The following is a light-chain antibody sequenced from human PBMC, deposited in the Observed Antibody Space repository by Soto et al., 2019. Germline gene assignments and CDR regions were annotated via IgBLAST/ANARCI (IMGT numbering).Light chain of an antibody. J-gene: IGKJ5*01. Sequence: ELVLTQAPGTLSLSPGDSATLSCRASQPVSSNFLAWYQQKPGQAPRLLIYGVSSRASGIPDRFFGSGSGTDFTLTINSLEPEDFAVXXXXQXAXSXXTXAQGTXLEI. CDR3: XQXAXSXXT. CDR2: GVS. CDR1: QPVSSNF. V-gene: IGKV3-20*01.